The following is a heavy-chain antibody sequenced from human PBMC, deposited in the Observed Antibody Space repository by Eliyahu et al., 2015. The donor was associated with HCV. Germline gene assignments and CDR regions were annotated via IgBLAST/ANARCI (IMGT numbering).Heavy chain of an antibody. CDR1: GGTFSSYA. Sequence: QVQLVQSGAEVKKPGSSVKVSCKASGGTFSSYAISWVRQAPGQGLEWMGRIIPILGIANYAQKFQGRVTITADKSTSTAYMELSSLRSEDTAVYYCARGTPYYYDSSGYKTPSYFDYWGQGTLVTVSS. CDR3: ARGTPYYYDSSGYKTPSYFDY. J-gene: IGHJ4*02. CDR2: IIPILGIA. V-gene: IGHV1-69*04. D-gene: IGHD3-22*01.